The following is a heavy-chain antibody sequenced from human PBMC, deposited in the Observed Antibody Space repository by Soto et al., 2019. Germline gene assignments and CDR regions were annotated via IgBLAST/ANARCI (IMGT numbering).Heavy chain of an antibody. Sequence: SETLSLTCTGAGSSIRSGYLSWILQSPWKGLEGGGYIYYSGTHNYTHSPKNRVTISVDTSKNQLSLNLTSVTAADTAVYYCAKTPFSLTLGTVIPYSASRGQGTLVPVSS. D-gene: IGHD7-27*01. CDR1: GSSIRSGY. J-gene: IGHJ4*02. CDR2: IYYSGTH. V-gene: IGHV4-59*01. CDR3: AKTPFSLTLGTVIPYSAS.